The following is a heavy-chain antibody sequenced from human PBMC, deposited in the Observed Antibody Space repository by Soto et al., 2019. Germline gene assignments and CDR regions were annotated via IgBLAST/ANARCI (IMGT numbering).Heavy chain of an antibody. CDR3: ARDRLPVVVVAAGYYYYGMDV. CDR1: GYTFTGYY. J-gene: IGHJ6*02. Sequence: QVQLVQSGAEVKKPGASVKVSCKASGYTFTGYYMHWVRQAPGQGLEWMGWINPNSGGTNYAQKFQGWLTMTRDTSISTAYMELSRLRSDDTAVYYCARDRLPVVVVAAGYYYYGMDVWGQGTTVTVSS. D-gene: IGHD2-15*01. CDR2: INPNSGGT. V-gene: IGHV1-2*04.